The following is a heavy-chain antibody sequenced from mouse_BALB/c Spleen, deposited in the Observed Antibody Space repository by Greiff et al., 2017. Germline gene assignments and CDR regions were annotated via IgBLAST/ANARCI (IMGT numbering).Heavy chain of an antibody. CDR3: ARRLITTAGYAMDY. CDR1: GFTFSSYA. V-gene: IGHV5-9-4*01. CDR2: ISSGGSYT. J-gene: IGHJ4*01. D-gene: IGHD1-2*01. Sequence: EVQGVESGGGLVKPGGSLKLSCAASGFTFSSYAMSWVRQSPEKRLEWVAEISSGGSYTYYPDTVTGRFTISRDNAKNTLYLEMSSLRSEDTAMYYCARRLITTAGYAMDYWGQGTSVTVSS.